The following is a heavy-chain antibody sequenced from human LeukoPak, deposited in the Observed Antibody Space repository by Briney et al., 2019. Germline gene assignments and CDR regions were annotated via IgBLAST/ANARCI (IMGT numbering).Heavy chain of an antibody. V-gene: IGHV3-66*01. CDR2: IYSGGST. CDR1: GFTFSTYN. Sequence: GGSLRLSCAASGFTFSTYNMNWVRQAPGKGLEWVSVIYSGGSTYYADSVKGRFTISRDNSKNTLYLQMNSLRAEDTAVYYCARDFPTKAFDYWGQGTLVTVSS. J-gene: IGHJ4*02. CDR3: ARDFPTKAFDY. D-gene: IGHD2/OR15-2a*01.